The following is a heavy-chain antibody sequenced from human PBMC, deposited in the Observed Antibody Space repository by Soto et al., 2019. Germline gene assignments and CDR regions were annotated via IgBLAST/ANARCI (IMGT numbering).Heavy chain of an antibody. CDR2: INPSGGTT. V-gene: IGHV1-46*03. D-gene: IGHD2-21*02. CDR1: GYTFTSHF. CDR3: ARGAYCSGDCFPMTNWFDP. J-gene: IGHJ5*02. Sequence: QVQLVQSGAEVKRPGASVKVSCQASGYTFTSHFMHWVRQAPGQGLEWMGIINPSGGTTKYEQKSQGRVTMTRDTSTSTVYMELRSLRSDDTAVYYCARGAYCSGDCFPMTNWFDPWGQGTLVTVSS.